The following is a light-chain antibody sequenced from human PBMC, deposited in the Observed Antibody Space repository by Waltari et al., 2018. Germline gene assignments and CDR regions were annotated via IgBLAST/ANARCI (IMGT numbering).Light chain of an antibody. CDR2: GSS. CDR3: QQRSNWGLT. Sequence: VLTQPPATLSLSPGERATLTCRASKSVSTYVAWYQLRPGPAPRLLFEGSSQRATGIPARFSGSGSGTDFTLTISSLEPEDFAVYYCQQRSNWGLTFGGGTKVE. CDR1: KSVSTY. V-gene: IGKV3-11*01. J-gene: IGKJ4*01.